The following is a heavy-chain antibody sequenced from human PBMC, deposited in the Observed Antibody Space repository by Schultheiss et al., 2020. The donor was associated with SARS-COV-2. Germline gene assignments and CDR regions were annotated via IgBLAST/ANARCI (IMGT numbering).Heavy chain of an antibody. CDR1: GYNFNTYW. CDR2: IYPGDFEI. D-gene: IGHD3-3*01. J-gene: IGHJ4*02. Sequence: GGSLRLSCEGSGYNFNTYWIGWVRQIPGKGLEWMAIIYPGDFEIRYNPSFQGQVTISVDKSITTAYLRWSSLKASDTAMYYCARATWEWLSPLHFDRWGQGTLVTVSS. V-gene: IGHV5-51*01. CDR3: ARATWEWLSPLHFDR.